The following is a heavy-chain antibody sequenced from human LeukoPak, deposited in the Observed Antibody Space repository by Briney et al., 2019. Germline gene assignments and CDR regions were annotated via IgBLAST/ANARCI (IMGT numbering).Heavy chain of an antibody. V-gene: IGHV3-15*01. CDR2: IKSKTDGGTT. J-gene: IGHJ3*01. D-gene: IGHD2-2*01. CDR1: GFNFYYDW. CDR3: VRDQYCASSSCPGAFDL. Sequence: GGSLRLSCAASGFNFYYDWMSWVRQAAGKGREWVGCIKSKTDGGTTEYAAPVKGRFTISRDDSRNTLYLQMSSLKTEDTAVYYCVRDQYCASSSCPGAFDLWGQGTVVTVSS.